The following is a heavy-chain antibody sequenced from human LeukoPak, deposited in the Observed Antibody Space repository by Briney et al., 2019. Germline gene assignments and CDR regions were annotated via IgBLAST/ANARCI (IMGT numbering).Heavy chain of an antibody. CDR2: LYTGGST. J-gene: IGHJ4*02. V-gene: IGHV3-53*01. CDR1: GFTVSSHY. CDR3: ARGTVTAPDF. Sequence: PGGSLRLSCGASGFTVSSHYMNWVRQAPGKGLEWVSILYTGGSTYYADSMKGRFTISRDNSKNTLYLQMNSLRVEDTAVYYCARGTVTAPDFWGQGTLVTVSS. D-gene: IGHD4-17*01.